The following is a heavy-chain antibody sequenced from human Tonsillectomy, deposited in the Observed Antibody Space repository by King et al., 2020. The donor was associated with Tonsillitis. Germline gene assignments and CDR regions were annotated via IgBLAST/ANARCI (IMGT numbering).Heavy chain of an antibody. J-gene: IGHJ5*02. CDR2: IYYSGNS. CDR1: GGSISSSTYY. CDR3: ARDSYYESSGYPLGWFDP. Sequence: QLQESGPGLVKPSETLSLTCTVSGGSISSSTYYWGWIRQPPGKGLEWIGSIYYSGNSYNNPSPKSRVTISVDTSKNQLSVKLSSVTAADTAVYYCARDSYYESSGYPLGWFDPWGQGTLVTVSS. D-gene: IGHD3-22*01. V-gene: IGHV4-39*02.